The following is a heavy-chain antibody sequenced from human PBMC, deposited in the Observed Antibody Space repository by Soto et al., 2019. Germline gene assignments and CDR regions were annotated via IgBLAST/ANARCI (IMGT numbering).Heavy chain of an antibody. CDR2: IYYSGST. J-gene: IGHJ1*01. CDR1: GGSISSYY. V-gene: IGHV4-59*01. D-gene: IGHD2-8*01. CDR3: ARDLIYFQR. Sequence: QVQLQESGPGLVKPSETLSLTCTVSGGSISSYYWSWIRPPPGKGLEWIGYIYYSGSTNYNPSLQSRFTITGDTAKDQFSLKLTSVTAADTAVYYCARDLIYFQRWVQGTLVTVSS.